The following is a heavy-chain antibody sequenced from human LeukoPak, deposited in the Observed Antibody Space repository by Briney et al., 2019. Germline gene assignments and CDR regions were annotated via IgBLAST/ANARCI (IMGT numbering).Heavy chain of an antibody. CDR2: IYTSGST. Sequence: SETLSLTCTVSGASISSGNYYWSWIRQPAGKGLEWIGRIYTSGSTNCNPSLKSRLTISVDTSNNQFSLELSSVTAADTAVYYCAREVLTAAGIGCFDPWGQGTLVTVSS. CDR3: AREVLTAAGIGCFDP. J-gene: IGHJ5*02. CDR1: GASISSGNYY. V-gene: IGHV4-61*02. D-gene: IGHD6-13*01.